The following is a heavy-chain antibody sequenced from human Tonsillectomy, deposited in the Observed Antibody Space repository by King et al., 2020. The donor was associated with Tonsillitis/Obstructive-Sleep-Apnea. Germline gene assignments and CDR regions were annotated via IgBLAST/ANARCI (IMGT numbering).Heavy chain of an antibody. D-gene: IGHD3-22*01. J-gene: IGHJ4*02. V-gene: IGHV4-59*01. CDR3: ARGAWVSCYSSDS. CDR1: GGSISGYY. CDR2: IYYSGST. Sequence: QLQESGPGLVKPSETLSLTCTVSGGSISGYYWSWIRQPPGKGLEWFGYIYYSGSTNYNPSLKSRVTISVDTSKDQFSLKLSSVTAADTAVYYCARGAWVSCYSSDSWGQGTLVTVSS.